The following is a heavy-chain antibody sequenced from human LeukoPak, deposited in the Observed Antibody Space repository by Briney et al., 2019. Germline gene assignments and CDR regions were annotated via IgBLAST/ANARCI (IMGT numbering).Heavy chain of an antibody. CDR2: IYYSGST. D-gene: IGHD3-10*01. Sequence: SETLSLTCTVSGGSISGYYWSWIRQPPGKGLEWIGYIYYSGSTYYNPSLKSRVTISLDTSKNQFSLRLTSVTAADTAVYYCARAIASSGSRLFDYWGQGTLVTVSS. V-gene: IGHV4-59*08. J-gene: IGHJ4*02. CDR1: GGSISGYY. CDR3: ARAIASSGSRLFDY.